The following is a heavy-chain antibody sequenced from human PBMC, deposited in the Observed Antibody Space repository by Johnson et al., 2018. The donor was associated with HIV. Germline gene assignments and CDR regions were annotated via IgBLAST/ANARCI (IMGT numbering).Heavy chain of an antibody. D-gene: IGHD3-22*01. J-gene: IGHJ3*02. V-gene: IGHV3-7*01. Sequence: EVQLVESGGGLVQPGGSLRLSCAASGFTFSSYWMSWVRQAPGKGLAWVANIKQDGSEKYDVDSVKGRFTISRDNAKNSLYLQMNSLRAEDTAVYYCARGGRGVRITMIVVVPNDAFDIWGQRTMVTVSS. CDR3: ARGGRGVRITMIVVVPNDAFDI. CDR2: IKQDGSEK. CDR1: GFTFSSYW.